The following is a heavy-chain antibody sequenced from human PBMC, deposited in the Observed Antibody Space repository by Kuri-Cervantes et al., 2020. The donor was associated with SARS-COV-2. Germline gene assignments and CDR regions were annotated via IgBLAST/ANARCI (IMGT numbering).Heavy chain of an antibody. J-gene: IGHJ4*02. CDR2: ISGSGSYI. Sequence: GGSLRLSCAASGFTFSSYSMNWVRQAPGKALEWVSSISGSGSYIYYADSVKGRFTISRESGESSLYLHMNSLRGDDTAVYYCAKDQGDSYGISYFDYWGQGTLVTVSS. V-gene: IGHV3-21*01. CDR1: GFTFSSYS. D-gene: IGHD5-18*01. CDR3: AKDQGDSYGISYFDY.